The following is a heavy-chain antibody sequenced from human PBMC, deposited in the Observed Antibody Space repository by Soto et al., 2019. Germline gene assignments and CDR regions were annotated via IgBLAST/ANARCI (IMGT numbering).Heavy chain of an antibody. V-gene: IGHV3-23*01. CDR1: GFTFSSYA. D-gene: IGHD6-13*01. Sequence: PGGSLRLSCAASGFTFSSYATSWVRQAPGKGLEWVSGISGSGGSTFYADSVKGRFTISRDNSKNTLYLQMNSLRAEDMAIYYCAKRLVGVSNWYSFDYWGQGTLVTVSS. CDR2: ISGSGGST. J-gene: IGHJ4*02. CDR3: AKRLVGVSNWYSFDY.